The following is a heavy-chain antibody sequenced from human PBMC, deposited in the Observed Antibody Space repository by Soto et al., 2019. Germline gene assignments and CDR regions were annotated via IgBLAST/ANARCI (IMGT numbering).Heavy chain of an antibody. Sequence: GGSLRLSCAASGFTFSSYAMSWVRQATGKGLEWVSAISGSGGSTYYADSVKGRFTISRDNSKNTQYRQMNMLRGVDMVVYFFSKDSFVVLVAATLGSFVIWGQGAMVTVS. V-gene: IGHV3-23*01. D-gene: IGHD2-15*01. CDR3: SKDSFVVLVAATLGSFVI. CDR2: ISGSGGST. J-gene: IGHJ3*02. CDR1: GFTFSSYA.